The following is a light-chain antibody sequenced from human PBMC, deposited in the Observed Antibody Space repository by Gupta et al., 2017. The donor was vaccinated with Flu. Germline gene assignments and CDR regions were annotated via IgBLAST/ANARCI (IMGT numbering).Light chain of an antibody. CDR2: LNSDGSH. CDR1: SGHTTYA. V-gene: IGLV4-69*01. CDR3: QTWGTRIRV. J-gene: IGLJ3*02. Sequence: QLVLTHSPSASASLGASVKLTCTLSSGHTTYAIAWHQQQPGRGPRYLMKLNSDGSHNKGDGIPDRFSGSSSGAERYLTISSIQPEDEADYDCQTWGTRIRVFGGGTRLTVL.